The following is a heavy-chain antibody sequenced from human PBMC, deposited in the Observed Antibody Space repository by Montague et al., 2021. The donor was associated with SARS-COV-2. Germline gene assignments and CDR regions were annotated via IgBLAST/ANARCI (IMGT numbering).Heavy chain of an antibody. CDR3: ARTTWLRGYFDL. D-gene: IGHD5-12*01. CDR1: GGSIRSSSYY. Sequence: SETLSLTCTVSGGSIRSSSYYWGWLRQPPGKGLECIGSISYSGSTYYNPSLKSRVTISVDTSKNHFSLKLSSVTAADTAVYYCARTTWLRGYFDLWGRGPLVTVSS. CDR2: ISYSGST. J-gene: IGHJ2*01. V-gene: IGHV4-39*07.